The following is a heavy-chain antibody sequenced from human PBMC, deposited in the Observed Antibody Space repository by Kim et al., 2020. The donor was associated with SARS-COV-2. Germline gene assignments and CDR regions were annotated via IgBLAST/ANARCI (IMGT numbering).Heavy chain of an antibody. CDR2: GST. CDR3: APYGGDFDY. J-gene: IGHJ4*02. Sequence: GSTYYHPSLKSRVTISVDTSKNQFSLKLSSVTAADTAVYYCAPYGGDFDYWGQGTLVTVSS. D-gene: IGHD4-17*01. V-gene: IGHV4-39*01.